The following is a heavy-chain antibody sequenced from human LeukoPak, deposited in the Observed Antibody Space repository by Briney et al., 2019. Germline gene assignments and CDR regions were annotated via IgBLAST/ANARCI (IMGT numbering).Heavy chain of an antibody. V-gene: IGHV1-69*05. CDR1: GGTFSSYS. CDR3: ARVDRYHYYLDV. Sequence: SVKVSCKASGGTFSSYSITWVRQAPGQGLKWMGGIMPLFNTANYAQQFQGRVTITTDESTSTAYMELSSLRFEDTAMYYCARVDRYHYYLDVRGKGTTVTVSS. CDR2: IMPLFNTA. J-gene: IGHJ6*03.